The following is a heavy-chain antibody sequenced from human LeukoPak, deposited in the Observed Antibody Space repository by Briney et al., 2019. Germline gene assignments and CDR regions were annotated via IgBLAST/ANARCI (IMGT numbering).Heavy chain of an antibody. J-gene: IGHJ3*02. D-gene: IGHD3-9*01. CDR2: ISWNSGSI. CDR1: GLTFDDYA. Sequence: GGSLRLSCAASGLTFDDYAMHWVRQAPGKGLEWVSGISWNSGSIGYADSVKGRFTISRDNAKNSLYLQMNSLRAEDTALYYCAKDIGYYDILTGYSEAFDIWGQGTMVTVSS. CDR3: AKDIGYYDILTGYSEAFDI. V-gene: IGHV3-9*01.